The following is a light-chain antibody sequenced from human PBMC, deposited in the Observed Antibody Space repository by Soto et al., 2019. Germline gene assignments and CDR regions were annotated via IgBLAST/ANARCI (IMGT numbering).Light chain of an antibody. CDR1: SGHSSYA. CDR3: QTWGTGIHVV. Sequence: QPVLTQSPSASASLGASVKLTCTLSSGHSSYAIAWHQQQPEKGPRYLMKLDSDGSHTKGDAIPDRFSGSSSGAGRYLTISSLQSEDEADYYCQTWGTGIHVVFGGGTKLTVL. CDR2: LDSDGSH. V-gene: IGLV4-69*01. J-gene: IGLJ2*01.